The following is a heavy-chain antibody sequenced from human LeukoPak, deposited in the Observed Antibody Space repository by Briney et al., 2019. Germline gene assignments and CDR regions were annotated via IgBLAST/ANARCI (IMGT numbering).Heavy chain of an antibody. Sequence: SSETLSLTCTVSGGSISSGGYYWSWIRQPPGKGLEWIGEIYHSGSTYYNPSLKSRVTISVDRSKNQFSLKLSSVTAADTAVCYCARSGGYSSSWVDYWGQGTLDTVSS. CDR2: IYHSGST. CDR1: GGSISSGGYY. J-gene: IGHJ4*02. CDR3: ARSGGYSSSWVDY. V-gene: IGHV4-30-2*01. D-gene: IGHD6-13*01.